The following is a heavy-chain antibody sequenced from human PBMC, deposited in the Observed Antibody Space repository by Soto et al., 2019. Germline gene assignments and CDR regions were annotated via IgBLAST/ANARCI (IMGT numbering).Heavy chain of an antibody. D-gene: IGHD2-21*01. CDR3: ATLPPRIVVTILPIPS. Sequence: QVQLRQSGPRLARPSGTLSLTCVVSGDSISSTHWWTWVRQTPGTGLEWIGEVYHTGSTKYNPSLKNPLPLSLAKSNNQFSLHPKSLTAADTAVYSCATLPPRIVVTILPIPSWGQGTQVTVSS. CDR1: GDSISSTHW. J-gene: IGHJ4*02. V-gene: IGHV4-4*02. CDR2: VYHTGST.